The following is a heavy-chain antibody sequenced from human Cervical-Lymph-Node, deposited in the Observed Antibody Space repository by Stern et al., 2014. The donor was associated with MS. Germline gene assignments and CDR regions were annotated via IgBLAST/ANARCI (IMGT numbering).Heavy chain of an antibody. CDR3: AREQYYYDSSCYYSLYNWFDP. V-gene: IGHV4-61*01. J-gene: IGHJ5*02. CDR1: GGSVSSGSYY. D-gene: IGHD3-22*01. Sequence: QVQLQESGPGLVKPSETLSLTCTVSGGSVSSGSYYWSWIRQPPGKGLEWFGDIYYRGSASYSPSLNSRVTISVDTSKNQFSLKLSSVTAADTAVYYWAREQYYYDSSCYYSLYNWFDPWGQGTLVTVSS. CDR2: IYYRGSA.